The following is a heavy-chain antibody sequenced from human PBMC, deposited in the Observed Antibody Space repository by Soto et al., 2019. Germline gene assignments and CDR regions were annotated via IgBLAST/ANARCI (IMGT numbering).Heavy chain of an antibody. CDR2: INAGIGNT. V-gene: IGHV1-3*01. CDR1: GYTFADYA. J-gene: IGHJ4*02. Sequence: QVQLVQSGAEVKKPGASVKISCEASGYTFADYAIHWVRQAPGQRLQWMGWINAGIGNTKYSQKFQDRVTITRDTSARTAYMELSSLRSEDTAVYYCARVSYGSGTYSALDYWGQGTLVTVSS. D-gene: IGHD3-10*01. CDR3: ARVSYGSGTYSALDY.